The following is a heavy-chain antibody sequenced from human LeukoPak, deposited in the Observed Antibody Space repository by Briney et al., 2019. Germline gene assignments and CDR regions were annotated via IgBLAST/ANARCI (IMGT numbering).Heavy chain of an antibody. CDR3: ARDLDYYGSGSFFNI. D-gene: IGHD3-10*01. Sequence: GASVKVSCKASGYTFTAYSMHWVRQAPGQGLEWMGWINPNSGGTNYAQKFQGRVTMTRDTSITTAHMELSRLRSDDTAVYYCARDLDYYGSGSFFNIWGQGTMVTVSS. V-gene: IGHV1-2*02. J-gene: IGHJ3*02. CDR1: GYTFTAYS. CDR2: INPNSGGT.